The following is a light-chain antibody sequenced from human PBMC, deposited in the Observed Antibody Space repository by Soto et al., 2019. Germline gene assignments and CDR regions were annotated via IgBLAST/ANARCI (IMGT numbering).Light chain of an antibody. CDR2: NNN. CDR3: AAWDDSLNGFYV. Sequence: QSVLTQPPSASGTPGQRGTISCSGSSSNIGSNTVNWYQQLPGTAPKLLIYNNNQRPSGVPDRISGSKSGTSASLAIGGLQSEDEADYYCAAWDDSLNGFYVFGTGTQVTVL. V-gene: IGLV1-44*01. CDR1: SSNIGSNT. J-gene: IGLJ1*01.